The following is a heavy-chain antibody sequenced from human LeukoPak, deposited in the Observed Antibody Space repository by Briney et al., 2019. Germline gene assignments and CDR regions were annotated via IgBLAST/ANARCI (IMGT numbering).Heavy chain of an antibody. D-gene: IGHD3-22*01. CDR1: GFTFSSHG. J-gene: IGHJ4*02. CDR2: ISPSGGIT. CDR3: AKDFSGSSGLTNDY. V-gene: IGHV3-23*01. Sequence: GGSLRLSCGASGFTFSSHGMNWVRQAPGKGLEWVSGISPSGGITYYTDSVKGRFTISRDNSKNTVSLQMNSLRGEDTAVYYCAKDFSGSSGLTNDYWGQGTLVTVSS.